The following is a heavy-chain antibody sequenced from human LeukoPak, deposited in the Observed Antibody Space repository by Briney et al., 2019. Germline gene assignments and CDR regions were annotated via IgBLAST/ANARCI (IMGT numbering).Heavy chain of an antibody. V-gene: IGHV4-4*08. CDR3: ARQRGYIYGHVYY. CDR2: IYPSGST. CDR1: GCTISEYY. D-gene: IGHD5-18*01. Sequence: SETLSLTCTVSGCTISEYYWRWLRQPPGKGLEYIGNIYPSGSTNYNPSLKSGVSIYVDTSKNQFSLKLRNVTAADTAVYYCARQRGYIYGHVYYWGQGTLVTVST. J-gene: IGHJ4*02.